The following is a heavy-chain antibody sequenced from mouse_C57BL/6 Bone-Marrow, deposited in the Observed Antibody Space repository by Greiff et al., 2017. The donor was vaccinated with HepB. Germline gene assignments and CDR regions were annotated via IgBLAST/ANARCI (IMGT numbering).Heavy chain of an antibody. V-gene: IGHV5-6*02. J-gene: IGHJ2*01. Sequence: DVKLVESGGDLVKPGGSLKLSCAASGFTFSSYGMSWVRQTPDKRLEWVATISSGGSYTYYPDSVKGRFTISRDNAKNTLYLQMSRLKSEDTAMYYCASYSNAYFDYWGQGTTLTVSS. CDR2: ISSGGSYT. D-gene: IGHD2-5*01. CDR1: GFTFSSYG. CDR3: ASYSNAYFDY.